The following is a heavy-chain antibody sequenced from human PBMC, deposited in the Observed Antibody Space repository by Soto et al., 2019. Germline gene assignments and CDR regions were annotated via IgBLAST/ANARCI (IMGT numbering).Heavy chain of an antibody. Sequence: PGGSLRLSCAASGFTFSSYAMHWVRQAPGNGLEWVAVISYDGSNKYYADSVKGRFTISRDNSKNTLYLQMNSLRAEDTAVYYCGRDGRWGVDYWGQGTLVTVSS. CDR1: GFTFSSYA. CDR2: ISYDGSNK. CDR3: GRDGRWGVDY. J-gene: IGHJ4*02. V-gene: IGHV3-30-3*01. D-gene: IGHD3-16*01.